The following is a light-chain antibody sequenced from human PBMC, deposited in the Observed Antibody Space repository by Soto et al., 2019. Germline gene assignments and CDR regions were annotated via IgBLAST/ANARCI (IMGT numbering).Light chain of an antibody. Sequence: EIVLTQSPGTLSLSPGERATLSCRASQSVSSSYLAWYQQKPGQAPRLLIYGASSRATDIPDRFSGSGSGKDFTLTISRLEPEDFAVYYCQQYGSSPLTFGGGTKVDIK. CDR2: GAS. CDR3: QQYGSSPLT. CDR1: QSVSSSY. V-gene: IGKV3-20*01. J-gene: IGKJ4*01.